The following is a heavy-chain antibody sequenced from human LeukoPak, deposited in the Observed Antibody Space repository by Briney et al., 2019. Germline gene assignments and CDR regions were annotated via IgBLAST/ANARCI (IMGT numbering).Heavy chain of an antibody. V-gene: IGHV1-18*01. D-gene: IGHD6-19*01. CDR3: AREEVTVAVHYFDY. J-gene: IGHJ4*02. CDR1: GYTFTSYG. CDR2: INAYNGNT. Sequence: ASVKVSCKASGYTFTSYGISWVRQAPGQGLEWMGWINAYNGNTNYAQKLQGRVTMTTDTSTSTAYMELRSLRSDDTAVYYCAREEVTVAVHYFDYWGQGTLVTVSS.